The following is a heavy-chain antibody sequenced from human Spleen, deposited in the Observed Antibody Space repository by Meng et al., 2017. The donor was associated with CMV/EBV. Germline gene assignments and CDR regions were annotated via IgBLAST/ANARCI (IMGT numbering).Heavy chain of an antibody. V-gene: IGHV4-34*01. Sequence: GTLNGYYWNWIRQPPGKGLEWIGEINHSGSTNYNPSLKSRVTISVDTSKNQFPLKLSSVTAADTAVYYCARGQGDSSGYYYYDYFDPWGQGTLVIVSS. J-gene: IGHJ5*02. CDR1: GTLNGYY. D-gene: IGHD3-22*01. CDR2: INHSGST. CDR3: ARGQGDSSGYYYYDYFDP.